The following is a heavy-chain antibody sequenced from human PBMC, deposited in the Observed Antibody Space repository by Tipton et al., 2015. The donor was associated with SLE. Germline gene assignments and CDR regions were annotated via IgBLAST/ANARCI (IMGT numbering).Heavy chain of an antibody. J-gene: IGHJ6*03. V-gene: IGHV4-31*03. Sequence: TLSLTCTVSGGSISSGTYYWSWIRQHPGKGLEWIGYIYYSGSPYYNPSLKSRVTISVDASKNQFSLKLSSVTAADTAVYYCARDRFGVVYGSITTSNYYMDVWGKGTTVTVSS. CDR2: IYYSGSP. D-gene: IGHD3-3*01. CDR1: GGSISSGTYY. CDR3: ARDRFGVVYGSITTSNYYMDV.